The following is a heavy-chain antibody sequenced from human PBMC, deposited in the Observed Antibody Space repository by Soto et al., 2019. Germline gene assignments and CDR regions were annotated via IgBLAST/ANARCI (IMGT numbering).Heavy chain of an antibody. CDR3: ARSPRVIVTPYFDY. Sequence: SETLSLTCTVSGSSISSGGYYWSWIRQHPGKGLEWIGYIYYSGSTYYNPSLKSRVTISVDTSKNQFSLKLSSVTAADTAVYYCARSPRVIVTPYFDYWGQGTLVTVSS. D-gene: IGHD3-16*02. V-gene: IGHV4-31*03. J-gene: IGHJ4*02. CDR1: GSSISSGGYY. CDR2: IYYSGST.